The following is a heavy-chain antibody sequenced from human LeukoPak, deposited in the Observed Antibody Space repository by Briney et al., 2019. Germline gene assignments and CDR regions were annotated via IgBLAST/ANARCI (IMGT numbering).Heavy chain of an antibody. Sequence: SVKVSCKASGGTFSSYTISWVRQAPGQGLEWMGRIIPILGIANYALKFQGRVTITADKSTSTAYMGLSSLRSEDTAVYYCARDDPSRDYYDSSGNWGQGTLVTVSS. J-gene: IGHJ4*02. CDR3: ARDDPSRDYYDSSGN. V-gene: IGHV1-69*04. CDR2: IIPILGIA. CDR1: GGTFSSYT. D-gene: IGHD3-22*01.